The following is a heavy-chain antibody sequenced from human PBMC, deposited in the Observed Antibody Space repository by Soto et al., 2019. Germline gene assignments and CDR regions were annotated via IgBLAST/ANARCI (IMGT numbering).Heavy chain of an antibody. CDR1: GYTFTSYA. J-gene: IGHJ4*02. D-gene: IGHD3-22*01. Sequence: ASVKVSCKASGYTFTSYAMHWVRQAPGQRLEWMGWINAGNGNTKYSQKFQGRVTITRDTSASTAYMELSSLRADDTAVYYCARKSYSGDSGFYDYWGQGALVTVSS. CDR3: ARKSYSGDSGFYDY. CDR2: INAGNGNT. V-gene: IGHV1-3*01.